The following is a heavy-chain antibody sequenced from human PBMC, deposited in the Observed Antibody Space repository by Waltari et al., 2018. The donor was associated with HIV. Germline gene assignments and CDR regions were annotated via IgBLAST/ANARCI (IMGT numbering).Heavy chain of an antibody. CDR2: VNRNVGDP. CDR3: ARVFRRTLQDFDARLGH. Sequence: QVQLVQYGAEVKKPGASVKVPCTASGYTFSDYYMHWLRQAPGQGLEWMGCVNRNVGDPSGAEKFQGGVTMTRHTSIATAGMELSRQTSDHTAVYYCARVFRRTLQDFDARLGHWGQGTRVTVSS. V-gene: IGHV1-2*02. D-gene: IGHD2-8*01. J-gene: IGHJ5*02. CDR1: GYTFSDYY.